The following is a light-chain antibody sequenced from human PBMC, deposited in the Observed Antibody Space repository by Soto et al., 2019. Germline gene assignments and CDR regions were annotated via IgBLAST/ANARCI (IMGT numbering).Light chain of an antibody. CDR1: EDISDY. CDR3: QQYTSLPRT. V-gene: IGKV1-33*01. CDR2: DAS. J-gene: IGKJ2*01. Sequence: DIQMTQSPSSLSASVGDRVTITCQASEDISDYLNWYQQKPGKAPKLLIYDASLLETGVPSRFSGSGSGTDFTFTISSLQPEDIATYYCQQYTSLPRTFGQGTKVDI.